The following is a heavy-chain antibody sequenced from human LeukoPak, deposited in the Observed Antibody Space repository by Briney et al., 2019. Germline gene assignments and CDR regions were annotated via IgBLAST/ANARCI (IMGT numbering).Heavy chain of an antibody. J-gene: IGHJ4*02. V-gene: IGHV1-69*05. Sequence: SVKVSCKASGGTFSSYAISWVRQASGQGLEWMGRIIPIFGTANYAQKFQGRVTITTDESTSTAYMELSSLRSEDTAVYYCARAPGGYSYGYDEGLDYWGQGTLVTVSS. CDR3: ARAPGGYSYGYDEGLDY. D-gene: IGHD5-18*01. CDR1: GGTFSSYA. CDR2: IIPIFGTA.